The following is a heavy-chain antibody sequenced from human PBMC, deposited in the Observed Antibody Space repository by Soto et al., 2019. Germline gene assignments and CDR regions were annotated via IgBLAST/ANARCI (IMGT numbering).Heavy chain of an antibody. V-gene: IGHV3-23*01. J-gene: IGHJ4*02. D-gene: IGHD3-3*01. CDR1: GFSFTNYA. CDR3: AKAAVEWYGGNRYYFDY. Sequence: EVQLLESGGGLVQPGGSLRLSCAASGFSFTNYAMSWVRQAPGKGLEWVSTISGSGGSTYYADSVKGQFTISRDNSKNTLYLQMNSLRAEDTAVYYCAKAAVEWYGGNRYYFDYWGQGTLVTVSS. CDR2: ISGSGGST.